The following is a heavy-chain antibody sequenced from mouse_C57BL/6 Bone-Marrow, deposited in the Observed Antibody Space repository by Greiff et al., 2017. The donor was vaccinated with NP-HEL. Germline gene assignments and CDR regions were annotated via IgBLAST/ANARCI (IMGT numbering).Heavy chain of an antibody. CDR2: IDPSDSYT. CDR1: GYTFTSSW. Sequence: VQLQQPGAVLVLPGASLPLSCPASGYTFTSSWLHLVPQRPVPGLEWIGEIDPSDSYTNYNQKFKGKSTLTVDKSSSTAYMQLSSLTSEDSAVYYCARGLIYYDYDGPWFAYWGQGTLVTVSA. D-gene: IGHD2-4*01. V-gene: IGHV1-69*01. CDR3: ARGLIYYDYDGPWFAY. J-gene: IGHJ3*01.